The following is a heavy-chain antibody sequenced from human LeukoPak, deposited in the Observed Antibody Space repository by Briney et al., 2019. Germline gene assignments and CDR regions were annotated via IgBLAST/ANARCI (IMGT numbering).Heavy chain of an antibody. CDR1: GFTFSSYA. J-gene: IGHJ4*02. D-gene: IGHD6-19*01. V-gene: IGHV3-23*01. CDR3: AKLASGWPYYFDY. Sequence: GGSLRLSCSASGFTFSSYAMIWVRQAPGKGLEWVSAISGSGGSTYYADSVKGRFTISRDNSKNTLFLQMNSLRAEDTAVYYCAKLASGWPYYFDYWGQGTLVTVSS. CDR2: ISGSGGST.